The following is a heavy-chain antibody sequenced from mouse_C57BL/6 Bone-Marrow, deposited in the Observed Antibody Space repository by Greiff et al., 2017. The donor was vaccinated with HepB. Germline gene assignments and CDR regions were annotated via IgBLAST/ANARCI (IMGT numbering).Heavy chain of an antibody. Sequence: EVQLQQSGPELVKPGASVKISCKASGYTFTDYYMNWVKQSHGKSLEWIGDINPNNGGTSYNQKFKGKATLTVDKSSSTAYMELRSLTSEDSAVYYCARKGAQEDAMDYWGQGTSVTVSS. CDR2: INPNNGGT. CDR1: GYTFTDYY. V-gene: IGHV1-26*01. J-gene: IGHJ4*01. CDR3: ARKGAQEDAMDY.